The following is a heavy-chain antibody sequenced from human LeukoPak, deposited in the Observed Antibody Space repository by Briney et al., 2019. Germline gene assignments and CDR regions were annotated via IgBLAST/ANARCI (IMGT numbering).Heavy chain of an antibody. CDR1: GGSINSGDYY. CDR2: IYYSGTT. CDR3: ARARMITVPYYYYYGMDV. D-gene: IGHD3-16*01. J-gene: IGHJ6*02. V-gene: IGHV4-31*03. Sequence: SETLSLTCTVSGGSINSGDYYWSWIRQHPGKGLEWIGYIYYSGTTYYNPSLKSRVTISVDTSKNQFSLKLSSVTAADTVVYYCARARMITVPYYYYYGMDVWGQGTTVTVSS.